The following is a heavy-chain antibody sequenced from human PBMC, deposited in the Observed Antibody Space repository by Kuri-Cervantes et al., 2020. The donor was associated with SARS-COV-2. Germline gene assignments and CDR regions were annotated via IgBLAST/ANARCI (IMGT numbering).Heavy chain of an antibody. V-gene: IGHV4-39*07. CDR1: GGSISSSSYY. J-gene: IGHJ6*03. CDR3: ARLHGWGFYYYMDV. CDR2: IYHSGST. Sequence: SETLSLTCTVSGGSISSSSYYWGWIRQPPGKGLEWIGSIYHSGSTYYNPSLKSRVTISVDTSKNQFSLKLSSVTAADTAVYYCARLHGWGFYYYMDVWGKGTTVTVSS. D-gene: IGHD1-26*01.